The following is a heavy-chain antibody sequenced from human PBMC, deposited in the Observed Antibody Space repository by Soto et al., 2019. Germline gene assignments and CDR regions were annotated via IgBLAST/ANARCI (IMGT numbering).Heavy chain of an antibody. CDR2: IRSKPYGATT. J-gene: IGHJ6*02. CDR1: GFTLGDYA. Sequence: GGSLRLSCTASGFTLGDYAMSWFRQAPGKGLEWVGFIRSKPYGATTEYAASVKGRFTISRDDSKSIAYLQMNSLKTEDTAVYYCTREAAGTVWVGYYGMDVWGQGTTVTVSS. D-gene: IGHD6-13*01. CDR3: TREAAGTVWVGYYGMDV. V-gene: IGHV3-49*03.